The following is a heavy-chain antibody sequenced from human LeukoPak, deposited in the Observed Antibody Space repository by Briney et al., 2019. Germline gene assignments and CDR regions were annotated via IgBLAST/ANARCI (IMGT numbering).Heavy chain of an antibody. CDR3: ARDRDGSVDY. CDR2: IYTSGST. CDR1: GGSISSGSYY. V-gene: IGHV4-61*02. J-gene: IGHJ4*02. D-gene: IGHD3-10*01. Sequence: NPSETLSLTCTVSGGSISSGSYYWSWIRQPAGKGLEWIGRIYTSGSTNYNPSLKSRVTISVDTSKNQFSLKLSSVTAADTAVYYCARDRDGSVDYWGQGTLVTVSS.